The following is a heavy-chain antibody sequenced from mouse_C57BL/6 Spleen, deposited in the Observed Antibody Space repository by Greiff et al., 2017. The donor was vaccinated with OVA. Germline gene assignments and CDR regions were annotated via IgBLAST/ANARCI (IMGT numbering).Heavy chain of an antibody. CDR1: GYTFTSYW. V-gene: IGHV1-69*01. J-gene: IGHJ1*01. CDR3: ARGEGNWYFDV. Sequence: QVQLQQPGAELVMPGASVKLSCKASGYTFTSYWMHWVKQRPGQGLEWIGEIDPSDSYTNYNQKFKGKSTLTVDKSSSTAYMQLSSLTSEDSAVYYCARGEGNWYFDVWGSGTTVTVSS. CDR2: IDPSDSYT.